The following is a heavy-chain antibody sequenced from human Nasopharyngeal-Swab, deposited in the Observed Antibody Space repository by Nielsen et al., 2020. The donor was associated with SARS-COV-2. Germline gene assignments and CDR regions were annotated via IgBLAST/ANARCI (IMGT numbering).Heavy chain of an antibody. V-gene: IGHV4-38-2*02. CDR3: ARARDRVTIFGVVRDWFDP. D-gene: IGHD3-3*01. CDR1: GSSISSGYY. J-gene: IGHJ5*02. CDR2: IYHSGST. Sequence: SDTLSLTCTVSGSSISSGYYWGWIRQPPGKGLEWIGNIYHSGSTFYNPSLKSRVTISVDTSKNQFSLKLSSVTAADAAVYYCARARDRVTIFGVVRDWFDPWGQGTLVTVSS.